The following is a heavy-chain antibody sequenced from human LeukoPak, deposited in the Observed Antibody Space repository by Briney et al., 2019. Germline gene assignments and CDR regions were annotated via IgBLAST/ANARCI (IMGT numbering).Heavy chain of an antibody. CDR2: IWYDGSNK. Sequence: GGSLRLSCAASGFTFSSYGMHWVRQAPGKGLEWVAVIWYDGSNKYHADSVKGRFTISRDNPKNTLYLQMSSLRAEDTAVYYCAKDRSDSSGYPLDYWGQGTLVTVSS. CDR3: AKDRSDSSGYPLDY. J-gene: IGHJ4*02. CDR1: GFTFSSYG. V-gene: IGHV3-33*06. D-gene: IGHD3-22*01.